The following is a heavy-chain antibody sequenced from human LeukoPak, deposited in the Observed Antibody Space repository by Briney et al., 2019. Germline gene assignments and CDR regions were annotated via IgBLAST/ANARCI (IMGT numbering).Heavy chain of an antibody. CDR3: ARDLEGYHYGSGNYPQ. J-gene: IGHJ4*02. CDR1: GYTFTGYY. V-gene: IGHV1-2*02. D-gene: IGHD3-10*01. Sequence: ASVKVSCKASGYTFTGYYVHWVRQAPGQGLEWMGLINPNSGGTNYAQNFQGRVTMTRDTSISTAYMELSSLTSDDTAVYYCARDLEGYHYGSGNYPQWGRGTLVTVSS. CDR2: INPNSGGT.